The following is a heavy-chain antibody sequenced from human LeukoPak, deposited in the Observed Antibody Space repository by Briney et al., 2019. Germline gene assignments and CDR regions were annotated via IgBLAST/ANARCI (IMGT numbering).Heavy chain of an antibody. V-gene: IGHV3-7*03. CDR2: INHDGRET. D-gene: IGHD1-26*01. J-gene: IGHJ4*02. Sequence: GGSLRLSCEASGLTFSDYWMSWVRQAPGKGLEWVANINHDGRETYYVDSVKGRFTISRDNAKNSLFLQMNSLRVEDTAVYYCARAGGPGTVDYWGQGTLLTVSS. CDR3: ARAGGPGTVDY. CDR1: GLTFSDYW.